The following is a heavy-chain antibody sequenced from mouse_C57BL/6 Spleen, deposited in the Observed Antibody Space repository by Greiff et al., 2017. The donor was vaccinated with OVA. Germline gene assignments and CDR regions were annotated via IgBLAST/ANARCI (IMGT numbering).Heavy chain of an antibody. D-gene: IGHD4-1*01. Sequence: EVMLVESGGGLVKPGGSLKLSCAASGFTFSDYGMHWVRQAPEKGLEWVAYISSGSSTIYYADTVKGRFPISSDNAKITLFLQIASLRSEDTAMYYFARGLTGTFDWYFDVWGTGTTVTVSS. CDR2: ISSGSSTI. J-gene: IGHJ1*03. CDR1: GFTFSDYG. CDR3: ARGLTGTFDWYFDV. V-gene: IGHV5-17*01.